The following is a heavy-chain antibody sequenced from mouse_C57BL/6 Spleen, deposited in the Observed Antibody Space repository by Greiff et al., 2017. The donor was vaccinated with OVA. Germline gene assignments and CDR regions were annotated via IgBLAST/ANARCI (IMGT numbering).Heavy chain of an antibody. CDR2: IRHKANGYTT. J-gene: IGHJ2*01. CDR1: GFTFTDYY. Sequence: EVQLVESGGGLVQPGGSLSLSCAASGFTFTDYYMSWVRQPPGKALEWLGFIRHKANGYTTEYSASVKGRFTISRDKSQSILYIQMNALRAEDSATYYCARPGLSNWYYFDYWGQGTTLTVSS. CDR3: ARPGLSNWYYFDY. D-gene: IGHD4-1*01. V-gene: IGHV7-3*01.